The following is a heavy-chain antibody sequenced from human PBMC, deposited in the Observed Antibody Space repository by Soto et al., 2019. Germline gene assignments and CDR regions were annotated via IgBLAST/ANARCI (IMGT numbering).Heavy chain of an antibody. D-gene: IGHD3-10*01. CDR2: ISSSSSYI. V-gene: IGHV3-21*01. CDR3: ARQGGSGSYYSDY. CDR1: GFTFSSYS. Sequence: GGSLRLSCAASGFTFSSYSMNWVRQAPGKGLEWVSSISSSSSYIYYADSVKGRFTISRDNAKNSLYLQMNSLRAEDTAVYYCARQGGSGSYYSDYWGQGTLVTVSS. J-gene: IGHJ4*02.